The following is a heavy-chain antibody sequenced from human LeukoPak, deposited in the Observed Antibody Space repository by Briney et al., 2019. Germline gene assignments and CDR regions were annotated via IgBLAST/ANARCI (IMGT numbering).Heavy chain of an antibody. CDR2: IWYDGSNE. D-gene: IGHD5-12*01. CDR1: GFTFSTSV. Sequence: GGSLRLSCAASGFTFSTSVIHWVRQAPGKGLEWVAVIWYDGSNEYYADSVKGRFTISRDNSKNTLYLQMISLRAEDTAVYYCARRLGYYFDYWGQGTLVTVSS. J-gene: IGHJ4*02. CDR3: ARRLGYYFDY. V-gene: IGHV3-33*01.